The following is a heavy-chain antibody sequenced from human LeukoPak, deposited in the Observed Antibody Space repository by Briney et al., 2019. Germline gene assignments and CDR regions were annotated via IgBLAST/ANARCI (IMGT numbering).Heavy chain of an antibody. D-gene: IGHD5-24*01. Sequence: SQTLSLTCTVSGDSISSGHYYWSWIRQPAGKGQEWIGHIYTSGSTNYNPSLTSRVTMSVDTAKNQFSLKMNSVSAADTAFYYCARGGDGNIYGYYYIDLWGKGTTVTVSS. J-gene: IGHJ6*03. CDR1: GDSISSGHYY. V-gene: IGHV4-61*09. CDR2: IYTSGST. CDR3: ARGGDGNIYGYYYIDL.